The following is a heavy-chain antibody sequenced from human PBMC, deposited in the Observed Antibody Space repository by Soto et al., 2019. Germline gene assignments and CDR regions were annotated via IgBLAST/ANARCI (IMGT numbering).Heavy chain of an antibody. V-gene: IGHV1-69*13. Sequence: SVKVSCKASGGTFSSYAISWVRQAPGQGLEWMGGIIPIFGTANYAQRFQGRVTITADESTSTAYMELSSLRSEDTAVYYCAREEVSRPNTYHGLDVWGQGTTVTVSS. CDR2: IIPIFGTA. CDR1: GGTFSSYA. CDR3: AREEVSRPNTYHGLDV. J-gene: IGHJ6*02.